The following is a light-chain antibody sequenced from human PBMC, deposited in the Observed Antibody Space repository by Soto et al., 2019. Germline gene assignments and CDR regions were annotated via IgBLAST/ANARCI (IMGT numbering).Light chain of an antibody. CDR2: AAS. CDR3: QMYNSAPWA. Sequence: DIQMTQSPSSLSASVGDRVTITCRASQGNSNYLAWYQQKPGKVPKLLIYAASTLQSGVPSRFSGSGSGTDFTLTISSLLPEDVATYYCQMYNSAPWAFGQGTKVEIK. J-gene: IGKJ1*01. CDR1: QGNSNY. V-gene: IGKV1-27*01.